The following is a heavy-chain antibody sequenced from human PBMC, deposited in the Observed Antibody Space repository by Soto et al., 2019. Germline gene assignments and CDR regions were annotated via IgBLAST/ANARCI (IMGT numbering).Heavy chain of an antibody. D-gene: IGHD5-18*01. CDR1: GGSIRSGGYY. Sequence: PSETLSLTCTVCGGSIRSGGYYWSWVRQNPRRGLEWIGNIYYSGNTYYNPSLKSRLTISVDTSKNQFSLNLSSVTAADTAVYYFERDRLMATARTARHSFGLDVWGQGTTVTVCS. V-gene: IGHV4-31*03. CDR2: IYYSGNT. CDR3: ERDRLMATARTARHSFGLDV. J-gene: IGHJ6*02.